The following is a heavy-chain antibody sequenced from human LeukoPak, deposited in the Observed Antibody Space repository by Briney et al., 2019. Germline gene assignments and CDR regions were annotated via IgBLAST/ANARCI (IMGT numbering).Heavy chain of an antibody. CDR2: ISGSGRST. Sequence: PGGSLRLSCAASGFTFSSYAMSWVRQAPGKGLEWVSAISGSGRSTYYADSVKGRFTISRDNSKNTLYPQMNSLRAEDTAVYYCAKSMPDVPARGDYWGQGTLVTVSS. J-gene: IGHJ4*02. CDR3: AKSMPDVPARGDY. V-gene: IGHV3-23*01. D-gene: IGHD2-2*01. CDR1: GFTFSSYA.